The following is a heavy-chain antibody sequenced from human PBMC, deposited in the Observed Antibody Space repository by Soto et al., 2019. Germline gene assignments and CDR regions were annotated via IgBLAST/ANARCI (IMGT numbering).Heavy chain of an antibody. V-gene: IGHV1-69*12. CDR2: ILPIFDTA. CDR1: GGTFSSYA. D-gene: IGHD3-22*01. Sequence: QVQLVQSGAEVKKPGSSVKVSCKASGGTFSSYAISWVRQAPGQGLEWRGGILPIFDTADYAQKFQGRVTITADESTNTAYMELSSLRSEDTAVYYCAGHSSGVPGYYYGMDVWGQGTTVTVSS. J-gene: IGHJ6*02. CDR3: AGHSSGVPGYYYGMDV.